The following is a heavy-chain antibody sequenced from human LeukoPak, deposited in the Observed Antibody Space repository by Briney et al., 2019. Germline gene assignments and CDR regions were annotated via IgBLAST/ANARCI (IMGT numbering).Heavy chain of an antibody. Sequence: SVKVSCKASAGTFSSYAISWVRQAPGQGLEWMGRIIPILGIANYAQKFQGRVTITADKSTSTAYMELSSLRSEDTAVYYCARDGVVPAAGFSYWGQGTLVTVSS. CDR2: IIPILGIA. CDR3: ARDGVVPAAGFSY. CDR1: AGTFSSYA. D-gene: IGHD2-2*01. V-gene: IGHV1-69*04. J-gene: IGHJ4*02.